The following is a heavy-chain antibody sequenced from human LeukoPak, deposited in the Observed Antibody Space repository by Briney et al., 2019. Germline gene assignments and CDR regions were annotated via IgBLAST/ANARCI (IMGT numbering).Heavy chain of an antibody. D-gene: IGHD2-8*01. V-gene: IGHV3-66*01. J-gene: IGHJ3*02. CDR2: IYSGGRT. Sequence: GGSLRLSCAASGFTVSSNYINWVRQAPGKGLEWVSVIYSGGRTYYADSVKGRFTISRDNSKNTLYLQMNSLRAEDTAVYYCAREVMAKRRAFDIWGQGTVVTVSS. CDR1: GFTVSSNY. CDR3: AREVMAKRRAFDI.